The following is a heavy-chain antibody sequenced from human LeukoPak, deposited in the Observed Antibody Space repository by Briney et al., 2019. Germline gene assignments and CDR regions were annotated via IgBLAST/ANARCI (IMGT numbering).Heavy chain of an antibody. CDR1: GGTFSSYA. CDR2: IIPIFGTA. CDR3: ARVFAPYYYDSSGYSHFDY. J-gene: IGHJ4*02. V-gene: IGHV1-69*05. D-gene: IGHD3-22*01. Sequence: SVKVSCKASGGTFSSYAISWVRQAPGQGLEWMGGIIPIFGTANYAQKFQGRGAITTDESTSTAYMELSSLRSEDTAVYYCARVFAPYYYDSSGYSHFDYWGQGTLVTVSS.